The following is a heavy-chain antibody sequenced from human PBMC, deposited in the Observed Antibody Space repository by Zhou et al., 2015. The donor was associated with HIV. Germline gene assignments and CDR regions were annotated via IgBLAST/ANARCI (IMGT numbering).Heavy chain of an antibody. J-gene: IGHJ6*02. CDR3: ARGHTIFGVVTIGVRTHDRTQGYGMDV. V-gene: IGHV1-69*12. CDR2: IIPIFGTA. D-gene: IGHD3-3*01. Sequence: QVQLVQSGAEVKKPGSSVKVSCKASGGTFSSYAISWVRQAPGQGLEWMGGIIPIFGTANYAQKFQGRVTITADESTSTAYMELSSLRSEDTAVYYCARGHTIFGVVTIGVRTHDRTQGYGMDVWGQGDHGSPSP. CDR1: GGTFSSYA.